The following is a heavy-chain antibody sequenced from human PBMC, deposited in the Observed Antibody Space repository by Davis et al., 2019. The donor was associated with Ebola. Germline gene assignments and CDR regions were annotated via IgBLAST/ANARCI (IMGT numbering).Heavy chain of an antibody. CDR2: ISYDGSNK. Sequence: PGGSLRLSCAASGFTFSSYAMHWVRQAPGKGPEWVAVISYDGSNKYYADSVKGRFTISRDNSKNTLYLQMNSLRAEDTAVYYCTSAFDIWGQGTMVTVSS. V-gene: IGHV3-30-3*01. CDR3: TSAFDI. J-gene: IGHJ3*02. CDR1: GFTFSSYA.